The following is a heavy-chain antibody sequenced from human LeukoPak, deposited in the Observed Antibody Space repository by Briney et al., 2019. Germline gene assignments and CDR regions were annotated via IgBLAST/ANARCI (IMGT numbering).Heavy chain of an antibody. D-gene: IGHD3-10*01. CDR3: ARANYYGSGKKDFDY. J-gene: IGHJ4*02. Sequence: ASVKVSCKASGYTFTTYDINWVRQATGQGLEWMGWMNPNSGNTGYAQKFQGRVTMTRNTSMSTAYMELNSLRSEDTAVYYCARANYYGSGKKDFDYWGQGTLVTVSS. V-gene: IGHV1-8*01. CDR1: GYTFTTYD. CDR2: MNPNSGNT.